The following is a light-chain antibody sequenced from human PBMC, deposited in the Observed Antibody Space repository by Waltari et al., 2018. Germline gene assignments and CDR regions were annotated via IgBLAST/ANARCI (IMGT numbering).Light chain of an antibody. CDR3: QQRSNWLFT. CDR1: QSFTSY. V-gene: IGKV3-11*01. Sequence: EIVSTQSPATLSLSPGERATLSCRASQSFTSYLAWYQQKPGQAPRLLIYDASNRATGIPARFSGSGSGTDFTLTISSLEPEDFAVYYCQQRSNWLFTFGPGTKVGLK. J-gene: IGKJ3*01. CDR2: DAS.